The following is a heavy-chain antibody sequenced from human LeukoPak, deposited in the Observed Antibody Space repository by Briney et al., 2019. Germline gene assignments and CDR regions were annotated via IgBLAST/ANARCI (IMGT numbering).Heavy chain of an antibody. Sequence: KPSETLSLTCTVSGGSISSYYWSWIRQPAGKGLEWIGRTYTSGSTNYNPSLKSRVTMSVDTSKNQFSLKLSSVTAADTAVYYCARDTDPYGSGSYFDYWGQGTLVTVSS. CDR2: TYTSGST. V-gene: IGHV4-4*07. CDR1: GGSISSYY. D-gene: IGHD3-10*01. J-gene: IGHJ4*02. CDR3: ARDTDPYGSGSYFDY.